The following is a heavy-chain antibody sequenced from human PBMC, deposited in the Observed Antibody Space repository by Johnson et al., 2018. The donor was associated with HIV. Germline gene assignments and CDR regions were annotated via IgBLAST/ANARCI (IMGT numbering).Heavy chain of an antibody. CDR2: ISYDGSNK. D-gene: IGHD7-27*01. CDR1: GFTFSSYA. V-gene: IGHV3-30*04. CDR3: ARETGDDAFDI. Sequence: QVQLVESGGGVVQPGRSLRLSCAASGFTFSSYAMHWVRQAPGKGLEWVAVISYDGSNKYYADSVKGRFNISRDNSKNTMYLQMNSLRAEDTAVYYCARETGDDAFDIWGQGTMVTVTS. J-gene: IGHJ3*02.